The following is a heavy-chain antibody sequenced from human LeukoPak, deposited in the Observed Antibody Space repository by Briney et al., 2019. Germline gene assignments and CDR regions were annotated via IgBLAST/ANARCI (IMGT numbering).Heavy chain of an antibody. CDR1: GGSISSGGYS. J-gene: IGHJ6*02. CDR3: ARRDSSSSRGVDYYGMDV. V-gene: IGHV4-30-2*01. Sequence: SETLSLTCAVSGGSISSGGYSWSWIRQPPGKGLEWIGYIYHSGSTYYNPSLKSRVTISVDRSKNQFSLKLSSVTAADTAVYYCARRDSSSSRGVDYYGMDVWGQGTTVTVSS. CDR2: IYHSGST. D-gene: IGHD6-6*01.